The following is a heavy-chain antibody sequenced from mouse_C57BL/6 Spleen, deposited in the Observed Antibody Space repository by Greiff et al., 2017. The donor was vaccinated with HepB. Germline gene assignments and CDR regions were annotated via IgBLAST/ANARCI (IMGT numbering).Heavy chain of an antibody. J-gene: IGHJ4*01. CDR3: ASRESMDY. CDR2: IYPGSGNT. V-gene: IGHV1-76*01. CDR1: GYTFTDYY. Sequence: VQLVESGAELVRPGASVKLSCKASGYTFTDYYINWVKQRPGQGLEWIARIYPGSGNTYYNEKFKGKATLTAEKSSSTAYMQLSSLTSEDSAVYFCASRESMDYWGQGTSVTDSS.